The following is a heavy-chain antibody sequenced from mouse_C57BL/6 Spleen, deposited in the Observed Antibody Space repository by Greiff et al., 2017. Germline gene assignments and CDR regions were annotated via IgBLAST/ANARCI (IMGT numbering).Heavy chain of an antibody. J-gene: IGHJ3*01. CDR1: GYTFPSYW. CDR3: AREVGYGLFAY. D-gene: IGHD2-2*01. V-gene: IGHV1-55*01. CDR2: IYPGSGST. Sequence: QVQLQQPGPELVKPGASVKMSCKAPGYTFPSYWITWVKQRPGQGLEWIGDIYPGSGSTNYNEKFTSKATLTVDTSSSTAYMQLSSLTSEDSAVYYCAREVGYGLFAYWGQGTLVTVSA.